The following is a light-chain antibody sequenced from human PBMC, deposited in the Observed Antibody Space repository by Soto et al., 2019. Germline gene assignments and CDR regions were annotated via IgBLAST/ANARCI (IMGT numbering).Light chain of an antibody. CDR2: DVS. J-gene: IGKJ4*01. CDR1: QRITSY. CDR3: QQRSDWPRALT. V-gene: IGKV3-11*01. Sequence: EIVLTQSPATLSLSPGERATLSCRASQRITSYLAWYQQKPGQAPRLLIYDVSNRATGIPARCSGSGSGTDFTITISSLEPEDFAVYYCQQRSDWPRALTFGGGTKLEVK.